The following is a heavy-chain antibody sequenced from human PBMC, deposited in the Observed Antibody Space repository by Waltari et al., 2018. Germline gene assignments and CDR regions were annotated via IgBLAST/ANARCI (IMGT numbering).Heavy chain of an antibody. CDR1: GYTFTSYA. Sequence: QVQLVQSGSELKKPGASVKVSCKASGYTFTSYAINWVRQAPGQGLEWMGWINTNTGNPTYAQGFTGRFVFSLDTSVSTAYLQISSLKAEDTAVYYCARLLYYYDSSALKGIDYWGQGTLVTVSS. D-gene: IGHD3-22*01. J-gene: IGHJ4*02. V-gene: IGHV7-4-1*02. CDR3: ARLLYYYDSSALKGIDY. CDR2: INTNTGNP.